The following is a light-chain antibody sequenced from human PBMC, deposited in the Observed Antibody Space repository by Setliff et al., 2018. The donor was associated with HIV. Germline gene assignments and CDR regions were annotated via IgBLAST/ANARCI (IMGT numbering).Light chain of an antibody. V-gene: IGLV2-14*03. Sequence: QSALTQPASVSGSPGQSITISCSGTSSDVGSYNFVSWYQQHPGKASQLIIYDVSQRPSGVSSRFSGSKSGNTASLTISGLQAEDQADYYCCSYTSSLTYVFGTGTKVTVL. CDR2: DVS. CDR1: SSDVGSYNF. CDR3: CSYTSSLTYV. J-gene: IGLJ1*01.